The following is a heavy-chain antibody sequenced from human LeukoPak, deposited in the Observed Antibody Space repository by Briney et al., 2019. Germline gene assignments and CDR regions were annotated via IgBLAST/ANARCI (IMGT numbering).Heavy chain of an antibody. CDR2: IKQDGSEK. Sequence: GGSLRLSCAASGFTFSSYWMSWVRQAPGKGLEWVANIKQDGSEKYYVDSVKGRFTISRDNAKNSLYLQMNSLRAEDTAVYYCARGGYGNYYYYMDVWGKGTTVTVSS. CDR1: GFTFSSYW. V-gene: IGHV3-7*01. D-gene: IGHD5-18*01. CDR3: ARGGYGNYYYYMDV. J-gene: IGHJ6*03.